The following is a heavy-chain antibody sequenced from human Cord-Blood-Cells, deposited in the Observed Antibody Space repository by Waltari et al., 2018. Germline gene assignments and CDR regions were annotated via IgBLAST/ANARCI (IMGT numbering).Heavy chain of an antibody. CDR2: IYHSGST. Sequence: QVQLQESGPGLVKPSETLSPTCAVSGYSISSGYYWGWIRQPPGKGLEWIGSIYHSGSTYYNPSLKSRVTISVDTSKNQFSLKLSSVTAADTAVYYCARVGTTLFDYWGQGTLVTVSS. D-gene: IGHD1-26*01. CDR3: ARVGTTLFDY. J-gene: IGHJ4*02. V-gene: IGHV4-38-2*01. CDR1: GYSISSGYY.